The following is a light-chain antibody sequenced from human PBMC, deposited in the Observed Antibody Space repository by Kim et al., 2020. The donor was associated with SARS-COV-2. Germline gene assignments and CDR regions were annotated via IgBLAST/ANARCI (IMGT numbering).Light chain of an antibody. CDR3: QQYNNWPPRYT. CDR1: QSVSSN. Sequence: SPRERATLYCRASQSVSSNLAWYQQKPGQAPRLRIYGASTRATGIPARFSGSGSGTEFTLTISSLQSEDFAVYYCQQYNNWPPRYTFGQGTKLEIK. J-gene: IGKJ2*01. V-gene: IGKV3-15*01. CDR2: GAS.